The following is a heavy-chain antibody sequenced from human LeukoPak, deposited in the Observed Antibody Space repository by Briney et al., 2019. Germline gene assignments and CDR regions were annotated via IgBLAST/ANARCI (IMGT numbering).Heavy chain of an antibody. Sequence: ASVKVSXKASGYTFTGYYMHWVRQAPGQGLEWMGWINPNSGGTNYAQKFRGRVTMTRDTSISTAYMELSRLRSDDTAVYYCARGGTTGTGYYYYYYMDVWGKGTTVTVSS. CDR1: GYTFTGYY. CDR3: ARGGTTGTGYYYYYYMDV. J-gene: IGHJ6*03. CDR2: INPNSGGT. D-gene: IGHD1-1*01. V-gene: IGHV1-2*02.